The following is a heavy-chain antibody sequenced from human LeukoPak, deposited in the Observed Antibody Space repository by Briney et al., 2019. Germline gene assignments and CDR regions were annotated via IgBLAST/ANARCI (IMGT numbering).Heavy chain of an antibody. CDR2: ISTGGSII. J-gene: IGHJ4*02. Sequence: GVSLRLSCTASRFTFSDYYMSWIRQAPGKGLEWVSHISTGGSIIYYADSVKGRFTIARDNAKNSLYLQLNSLRAEDTAVYYCARASSSGSYVDYWGQGTLVTVSS. CDR3: ARASSSGSYVDY. CDR1: RFTFSDYY. V-gene: IGHV3-11*01. D-gene: IGHD3-22*01.